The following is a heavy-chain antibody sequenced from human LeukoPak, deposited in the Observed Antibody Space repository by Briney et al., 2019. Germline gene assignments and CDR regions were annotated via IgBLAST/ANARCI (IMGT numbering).Heavy chain of an antibody. CDR2: IYSGGST. V-gene: IGHV3-53*01. D-gene: IGHD2-15*01. CDR1: GFTVSSNY. Sequence: SGGSLRLSCAASGFTVSSNYMSWVRQAPGKGLEWVSVIYSGGSTYYADSVKGRFTIPRDNSKNTLYLQMNSLRAEDTAVYYCAKERVVFLAEEDYWGQGTLVTVSS. J-gene: IGHJ4*02. CDR3: AKERVVFLAEEDY.